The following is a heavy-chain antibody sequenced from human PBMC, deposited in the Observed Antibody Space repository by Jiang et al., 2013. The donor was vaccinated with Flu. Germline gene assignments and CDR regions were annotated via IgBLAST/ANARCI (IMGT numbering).Heavy chain of an antibody. J-gene: IGHJ4*02. D-gene: IGHD6-19*01. CDR3: YDQWPDSDY. CDR1: DSLSVSL. V-gene: IGHV3-15*01. CDR2: XKSKTDGGTT. Sequence: QLWSLGRLVSLGVPLDSPVKPLDSLSVSLDELGPPGSRKGLEWLGRXKSKTDGGTTDYAASVKGRFTISRDDSKNTLYLQMNSLKTEDTAVYYCYDQWPDSDYWGQG.